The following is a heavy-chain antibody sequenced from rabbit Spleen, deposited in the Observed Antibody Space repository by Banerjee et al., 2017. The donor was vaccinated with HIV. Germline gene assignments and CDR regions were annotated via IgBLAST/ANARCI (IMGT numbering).Heavy chain of an antibody. J-gene: IGHJ4*01. D-gene: IGHD1-1*01. Sequence: QQQLVESGGGLVQPEGSLTLTCTASGFSFSSSYYMCWVRQAPGKGLEWIGCIYTSSGSTYYASWAKGRFTISKTSSTTVTLQMTSLTAADTATYFCARDLVAVIGWNFNLWGPGTLVTVS. V-gene: IGHV1S45*01. CDR3: ARDLVAVIGWNFNL. CDR2: IYTSSGST. CDR1: GFSFSSSYY.